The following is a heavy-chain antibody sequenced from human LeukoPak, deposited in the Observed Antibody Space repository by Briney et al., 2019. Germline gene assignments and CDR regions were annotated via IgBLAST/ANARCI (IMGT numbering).Heavy chain of an antibody. V-gene: IGHV4-38-2*02. CDR2: IYPSGST. D-gene: IGHD6-13*01. J-gene: IGHJ5*02. Sequence: PSETLSLTCTVSGYSISNGYYWGFIQSPPRAGLGWMGSIYPSGSTFYNPSLKSRVTISVDTSKNQSSLRLSSVTAADTAVYYCARSYASSWYWNWFDPWGQGTLVTVSS. CDR1: GYSISNGYY. CDR3: ARSYASSWYWNWFDP.